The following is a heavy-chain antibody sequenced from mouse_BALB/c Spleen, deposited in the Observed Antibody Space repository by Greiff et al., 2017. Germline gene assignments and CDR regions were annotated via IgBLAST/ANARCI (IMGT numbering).Heavy chain of an antibody. CDR2: IWRGGST. D-gene: IGHD2-2*01. J-gene: IGHJ4*01. Sequence: QVQLKESGPSLVQPSQSLSITCTASGFSFTSYGVHWVRQSPGKGLEWLGVIWRGGSTDYNAAFMSRLSITKDNSKSQVFFKMNSLQADDTAIYYCAKNCGYDTYAMDYWGQGTSVTVSS. CDR1: GFSFTSYG. CDR3: AKNCGYDTYAMDY. V-gene: IGHV2-5-1*01.